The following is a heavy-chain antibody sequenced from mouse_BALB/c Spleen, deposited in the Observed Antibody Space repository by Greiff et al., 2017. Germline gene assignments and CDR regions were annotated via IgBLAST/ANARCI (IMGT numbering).Heavy chain of an antibody. CDR2: IWAGGST. Sequence: VQLQQSGPGLVAPSQSLSITCTVSGLSLTSYGVHWVRQPPGKGLEWLGVIWAGGSTNYNSALMSRLSISKDNSKSQVFLKMNSLQTDDTAMYYCARVDDYEYYFDYWGQGTTLTVSS. D-gene: IGHD2-4*01. CDR1: GLSLTSYG. CDR3: ARVDDYEYYFDY. V-gene: IGHV2-9*02. J-gene: IGHJ2*01.